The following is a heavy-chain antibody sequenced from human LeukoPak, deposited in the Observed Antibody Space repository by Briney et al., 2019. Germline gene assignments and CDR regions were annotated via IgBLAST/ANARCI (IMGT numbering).Heavy chain of an antibody. D-gene: IGHD2-15*01. V-gene: IGHV5-51*01. J-gene: IGHJ4*02. CDR2: IYPGDSDT. Sequence: GESLKISCKGSGYRFTSDWIGWVRQMPGKGLEWMGIIYPGDSDTRYSPSFQGQVTISADKSVNTAYLQWSSLKASGTAMYYCARLSGRVVCSAGSCYIDSWGPGTLVTVSS. CDR3: ARLSGRVVCSAGSCYIDS. CDR1: GYRFTSDW.